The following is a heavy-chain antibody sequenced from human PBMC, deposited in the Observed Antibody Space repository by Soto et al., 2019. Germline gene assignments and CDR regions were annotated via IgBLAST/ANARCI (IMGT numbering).Heavy chain of an antibody. Sequence: ASVKVSCKASGYTFTSYGISWVRQAPGQGLEWMGWISAYNGNTNYAQKIQGRVTMTTDTSTSTACMELRSLRSDDTAVYYCAREAVTSYYFDYWGQGTLVTVSS. CDR3: AREAVTSYYFDY. J-gene: IGHJ4*02. CDR2: ISAYNGNT. V-gene: IGHV1-18*01. CDR1: GYTFTSYG. D-gene: IGHD4-4*01.